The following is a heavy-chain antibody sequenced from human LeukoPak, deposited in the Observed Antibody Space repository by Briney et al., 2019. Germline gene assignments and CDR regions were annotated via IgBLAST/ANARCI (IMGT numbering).Heavy chain of an antibody. CDR2: IYTSGST. V-gene: IGHV4-4*07. J-gene: IGHJ4*02. CDR3: ARSVALFDYFDY. D-gene: IGHD2-21*01. CDR1: GGSIRSYY. Sequence: SETLSLTCTVSGGSIRSYYWSWIRQPAGKGLEWIGRIYTSGSTNYNSSLKSRVTMSVDTSKNQFSLKLSSVTAADTAVYYCARSVALFDYFDYWGQGTLVTVSS.